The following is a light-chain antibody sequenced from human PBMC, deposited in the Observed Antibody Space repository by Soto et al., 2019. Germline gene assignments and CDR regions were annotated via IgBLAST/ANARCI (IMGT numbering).Light chain of an antibody. CDR2: DAS. CDR1: RSISNW. J-gene: IGKJ1*01. CDR3: QQYSVYWT. V-gene: IGKV1-5*02. Sequence: EILMTQYISSLSASAPGRLTPIRRASRSISNWLAWYQQRPGIAPKLLIFDASILQSGVPSRFSGSGSGTEFTLTINSLQPDDFATYYCQQYSVYWTFGQGTKVDI.